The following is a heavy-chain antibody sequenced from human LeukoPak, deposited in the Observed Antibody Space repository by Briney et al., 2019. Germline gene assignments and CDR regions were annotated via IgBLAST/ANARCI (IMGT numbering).Heavy chain of an antibody. J-gene: IGHJ4*02. V-gene: IGHV1-2*02. CDR2: INPNSGGT. CDR3: ARDPGYCSGARCYI. D-gene: IGHD2-15*01. CDR1: GYTFTGYY. Sequence: ASVKVSCKASGYTFTGYYMHWVRQAPGLGLEWMGWINPNSGGTNYAQEFQGRVTMTRDTSTSTAYMELSRLRSDDTAVYYCARDPGYCSGARCYIWGQGTLVTVSS.